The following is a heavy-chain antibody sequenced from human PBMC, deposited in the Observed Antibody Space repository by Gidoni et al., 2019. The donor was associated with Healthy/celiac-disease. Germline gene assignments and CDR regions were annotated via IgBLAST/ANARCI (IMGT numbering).Heavy chain of an antibody. Sequence: QVQLQESGPGLVKPTDTLSLTGTVSGGSASSGSYYWSWIRQPPGKGLEWIGYIYYSWSTNYNPSLKSRVTISVDTSKNQFSLKLSSVTAADTAVYYCARDNVGYSSSIDYWGQGTLVTVSS. J-gene: IGHJ4*02. D-gene: IGHD6-13*01. V-gene: IGHV4-61*01. CDR1: GGSASSGSYY. CDR3: ARDNVGYSSSIDY. CDR2: IYYSWST.